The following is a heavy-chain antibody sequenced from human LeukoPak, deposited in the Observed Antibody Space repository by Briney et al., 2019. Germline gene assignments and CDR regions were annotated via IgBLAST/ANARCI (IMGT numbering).Heavy chain of an antibody. Sequence: KPGGSLRLSCAASGFTFSDYYMNWIRQAPGKGLEWVSYISSSGSTISYADSVKGRFTVSRDTAKISLYLQMNSLRAEDTAVYYCARSILPAANAIDYWGQGTLVTVSS. CDR1: GFTFSDYY. V-gene: IGHV3-11*04. D-gene: IGHD2-2*01. CDR2: ISSSGSTI. J-gene: IGHJ4*02. CDR3: ARSILPAANAIDY.